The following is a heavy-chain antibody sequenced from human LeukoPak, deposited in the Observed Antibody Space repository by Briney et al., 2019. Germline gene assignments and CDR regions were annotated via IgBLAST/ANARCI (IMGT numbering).Heavy chain of an antibody. CDR2: IYYSGST. J-gene: IGHJ6*03. Sequence: SETLSLTCTVSGGSISSYYWSWIRQPPGKGLEWIGYIYYSGSTNYDPSLKSRVTISVDTPKNQFSLKLSSVTAADTAVHYCARGKITIFGNYYYYMDVWGKGTTVTVSS. D-gene: IGHD3-3*01. CDR3: ARGKITIFGNYYYYMDV. V-gene: IGHV4-59*01. CDR1: GGSISSYY.